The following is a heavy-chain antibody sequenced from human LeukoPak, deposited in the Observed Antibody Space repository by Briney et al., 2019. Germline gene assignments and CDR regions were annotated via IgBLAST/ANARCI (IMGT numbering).Heavy chain of an antibody. J-gene: IGHJ3*02. D-gene: IGHD6-19*01. Sequence: GGSLRLSCAASGFSFSTYAMSWVRQAPGKGLEWVSGVNGNGGSTSYADSVKGRFTIFRDNAKNSLYLQMNSLRAEDTAVYYCARDSPKQWLVTDAFDIWGQGTMVTVSS. CDR3: ARDSPKQWLVTDAFDI. CDR2: VNGNGGST. V-gene: IGHV3-23*01. CDR1: GFSFSTYA.